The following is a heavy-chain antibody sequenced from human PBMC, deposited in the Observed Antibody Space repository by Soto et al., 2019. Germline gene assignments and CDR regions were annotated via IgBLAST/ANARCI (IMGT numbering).Heavy chain of an antibody. Sequence: SVKVSCKASGYFFTSFAIHWVRQAPGQGLEWMGWISAYNGHTNYAPKLQGRVTMTTDTSTSTAYMELRSLRSDDTAVYYCARLGDYYGSGSYLGYYYYYGMDVWGQGTRVTVS. CDR3: ARLGDYYGSGSYLGYYYYYGMDV. D-gene: IGHD3-10*01. V-gene: IGHV1-18*01. J-gene: IGHJ6*02. CDR2: ISAYNGHT. CDR1: GYFFTSFA.